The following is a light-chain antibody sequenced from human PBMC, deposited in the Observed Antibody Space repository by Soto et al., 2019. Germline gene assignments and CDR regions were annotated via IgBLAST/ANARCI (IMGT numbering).Light chain of an antibody. CDR2: ENN. CDR1: SSNIGNHL. CDR3: GTWDSSLSAYV. J-gene: IGLJ1*01. V-gene: IGLV1-51*02. Sequence: QSALTQPPSISAAPGQKVTISCSGSSSNIGNHLVSWYQQFPGTAPKLLIYENNKRPSGIPDRFSGSKSGTSATLGITGIQTGDEADYYCGTWDSSLSAYVFGTGTKVTV.